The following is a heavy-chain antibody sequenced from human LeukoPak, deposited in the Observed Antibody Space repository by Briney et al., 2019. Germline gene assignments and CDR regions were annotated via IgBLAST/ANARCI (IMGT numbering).Heavy chain of an antibody. Sequence: GASVKVSCKASGYTFTNYPMNWVRQATGQGLEWMGWMNPNSGNTGYAQKFQGRVTITRNTSISTAYMELSSLRSEDTAVYYCARVGDWNYGVLGWFDPWGQGTLVTVSS. J-gene: IGHJ5*02. CDR3: ARVGDWNYGVLGWFDP. D-gene: IGHD1-7*01. V-gene: IGHV1-8*03. CDR1: GYTFTNYP. CDR2: MNPNSGNT.